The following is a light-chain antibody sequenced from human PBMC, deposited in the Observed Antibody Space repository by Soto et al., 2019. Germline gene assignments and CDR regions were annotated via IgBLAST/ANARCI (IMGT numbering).Light chain of an antibody. V-gene: IGKV3-20*01. CDR3: KQYGSSPPYT. J-gene: IGKJ2*01. CDR1: QSVSSSY. CDR2: GAS. Sequence: EIVLTQSPGTLSLSPGERATLSCRASQSVSSSYLAWYQQKPGQAPRLLIYGASSRATGIPDRFSGSGSGTEFTINISRLEPEDFAVYSCKQYGSSPPYTFGQGTKLEIK.